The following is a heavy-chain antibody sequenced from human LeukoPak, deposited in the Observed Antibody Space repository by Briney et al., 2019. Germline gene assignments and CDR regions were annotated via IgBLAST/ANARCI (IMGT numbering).Heavy chain of an antibody. J-gene: IGHJ6*02. Sequence: PGGSLRLSCVASGFTFRSYDLHWVRQTTGKGLEWVSAIGTADDTFYPDSVKGRFTISRDDAKNSLYLQISNLRVGDTAVYYCARSGYYHYYGLDVWGQGTTVTVSS. CDR3: ARSGYYHYYGLDV. D-gene: IGHD6-13*01. V-gene: IGHV3-13*04. CDR2: IGTADDT. CDR1: GFTFRSYD.